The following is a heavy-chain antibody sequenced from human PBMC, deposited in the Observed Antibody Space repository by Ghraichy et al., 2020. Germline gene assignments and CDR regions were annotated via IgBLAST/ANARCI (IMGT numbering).Heavy chain of an antibody. V-gene: IGHV3-23*01. CDR2: ISGSAGST. CDR3: AKSSSSFLDYFDY. CDR1: GITFTNYA. D-gene: IGHD6-6*01. J-gene: IGHJ4*02. Sequence: GGSLRLSCAAAGITFTNYAMNWVRQAPGKGLEWVSGISGSAGSTYYADSVKGRFTIFKDNSKNTLYLQMDSLRAEDTAVYYCAKSSSSFLDYFDYWGQGTLVTVSS.